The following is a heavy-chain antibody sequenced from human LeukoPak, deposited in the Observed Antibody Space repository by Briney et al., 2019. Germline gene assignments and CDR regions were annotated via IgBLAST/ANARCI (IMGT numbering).Heavy chain of an antibody. V-gene: IGHV4-31*11. D-gene: IGHD3-10*02. Sequence: SETLSLTCAVSGGSISSGGYYWSWIRQHPGKGLEWIGYIYYSGSTYYNPSLKSRVTISVDTSKNQFSLKLSSVTAADTAVYYCACSGSYLFDYWGQGTLVTVSS. J-gene: IGHJ4*02. CDR2: IYYSGST. CDR3: ACSGSYLFDY. CDR1: GGSISSGGYY.